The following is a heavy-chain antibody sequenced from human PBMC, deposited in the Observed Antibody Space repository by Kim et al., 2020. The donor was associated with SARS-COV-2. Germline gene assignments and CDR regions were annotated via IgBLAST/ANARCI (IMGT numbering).Heavy chain of an antibody. CDR2: IYAGDSDT. V-gene: IGHV5-51*01. CDR3: ARHYCTSTSCEIDAFDI. Sequence: KVSCKGSGYSFTNNWIGWVRQMPGKGLEWMGIIYAGDSDTRYSPSFQGQVTISVDKSISTAFLQWSSLTASDTAMYYCARHYCTSTSCEIDAFDIWGQGTMVTVSS. D-gene: IGHD2-2*01. J-gene: IGHJ3*02. CDR1: GYSFTNNW.